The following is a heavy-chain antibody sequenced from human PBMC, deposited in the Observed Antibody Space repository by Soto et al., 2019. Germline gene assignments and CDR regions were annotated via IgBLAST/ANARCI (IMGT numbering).Heavy chain of an antibody. V-gene: IGHV3-23*01. CDR2: TSSSGGST. D-gene: IGHD3-10*01. Sequence: EVQLLESGGGLVQPGGSLRLSCAASGFTFSSYAMSWVRQAPGKGLEWVSTTSSSGGSTYYADSVKGRFTISRDNSKNTFYLQMDSLRAEHMAVYYCAKDGGYGSGSYYSDDWGQGTLVTVSS. CDR1: GFTFSSYA. J-gene: IGHJ4*02. CDR3: AKDGGYGSGSYYSDD.